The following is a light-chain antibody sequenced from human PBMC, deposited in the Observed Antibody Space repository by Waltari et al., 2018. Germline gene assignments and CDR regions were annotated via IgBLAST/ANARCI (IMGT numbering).Light chain of an antibody. CDR2: EVS. CDR1: SSDVGGYNY. J-gene: IGLJ2*01. V-gene: IGLV2-8*01. Sequence: QSALTQPPSASGSPGQSVTISCTGTSSDVGGYNYVSCYQQHPGRAPKLVIYEVSKRPSGVPGRFSGSKSGNTASLTVSGLQAEDEADFYCSSYAGSNNFVVFGGGTKLTVL. CDR3: SSYAGSNNFVV.